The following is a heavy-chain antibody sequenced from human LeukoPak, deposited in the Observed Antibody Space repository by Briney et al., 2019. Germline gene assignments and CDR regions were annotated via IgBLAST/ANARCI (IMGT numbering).Heavy chain of an antibody. V-gene: IGHV1-2*02. Sequence: GASVKVSCKASGYTFTGYYMHWVRQAPGQGLEWMGWINPNSGGTNYAQKFQGRVTMTRDTSISTAYMELSRLRSDDTAVYYCAARTYYYDSSGSDAFDIWGQGTMVTVSS. CDR3: AARTYYYDSSGSDAFDI. D-gene: IGHD3-22*01. CDR1: GYTFTGYY. J-gene: IGHJ3*02. CDR2: INPNSGGT.